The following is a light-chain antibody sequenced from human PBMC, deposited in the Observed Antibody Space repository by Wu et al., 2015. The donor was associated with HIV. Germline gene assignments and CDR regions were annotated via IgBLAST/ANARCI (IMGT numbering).Light chain of an antibody. V-gene: IGKV3-20*01. CDR3: QQYGSSPS. J-gene: IGKJ2*03. CDR1: QSVTSNY. Sequence: EIVLTQSPGTLSLSPGERVTLSCRASQSVTSNYLAWYQKKLGQAPRILIFAASSGATGIPDRFSGSGSGTEFTLTISRLEPEDFAVYYCQQYGSSPSFGQGTKLEIK. CDR2: AAS.